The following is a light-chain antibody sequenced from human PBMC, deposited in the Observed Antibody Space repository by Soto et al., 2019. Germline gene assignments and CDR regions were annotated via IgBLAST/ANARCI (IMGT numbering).Light chain of an antibody. V-gene: IGLV2-14*01. CDR1: SSDVGGYNY. CDR2: EVS. Sequence: QSVLTQPASVSGSPGQSITISCTGTSSDVGGYNYVSWYQQHPGKAPKLMIYEVSNRPSGVSNRFSGSKSGNTASLTISGLHAEDEADYYCSSYTSSTFYVFGTGTKVTVL. CDR3: SSYTSSTFYV. J-gene: IGLJ1*01.